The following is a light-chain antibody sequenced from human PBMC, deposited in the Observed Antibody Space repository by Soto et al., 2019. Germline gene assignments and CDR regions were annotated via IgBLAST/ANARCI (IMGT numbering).Light chain of an antibody. CDR2: GAS. CDR3: QQYGNSPWT. V-gene: IGKV3-20*01. Sequence: EIVLTQSPGTLSLSPGERATLSCRASQYVTSFYLAWYQQKPGQAPRLLIYGASSRATGIPDRFSGSGSGTDFTLTISSLEPADVAVYYCQQYGNSPWTFGQGTKVEIK. J-gene: IGKJ1*01. CDR1: QYVTSFY.